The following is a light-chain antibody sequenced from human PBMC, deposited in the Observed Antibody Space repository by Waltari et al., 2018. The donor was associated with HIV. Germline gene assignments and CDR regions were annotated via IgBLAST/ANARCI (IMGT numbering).Light chain of an antibody. CDR3: ASYAGSNNRVV. V-gene: IGLV2-8*01. CDR2: EVN. J-gene: IGLJ2*01. Sequence: QSALIQPPSASGSPGQSVTISCTGTYSDVGSSNFVSWYQQHPGKAPKLFIFEVNRRPSGVPDRFSGSKSGNTASLTVSGLQSDDEADYYCASYAGSNNRVVFGGGTKLTVL. CDR1: YSDVGSSNF.